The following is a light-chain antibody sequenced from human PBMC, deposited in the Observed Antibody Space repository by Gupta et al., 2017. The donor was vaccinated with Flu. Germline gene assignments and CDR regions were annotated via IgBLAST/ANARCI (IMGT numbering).Light chain of an antibody. CDR3: QQYNNWPPWT. Sequence: DIVMTQSPASLSVSPGERATLACRASQSVSSNLDWYQQKPGQAPRLLIYDASTMATGIPARFSGSGSGTEFTLTISSLQTEDFAVYYCQQYNNWPPWTFGQGTKVEIK. V-gene: IGKV3-15*01. CDR2: DAS. J-gene: IGKJ1*01. CDR1: QSVSSN.